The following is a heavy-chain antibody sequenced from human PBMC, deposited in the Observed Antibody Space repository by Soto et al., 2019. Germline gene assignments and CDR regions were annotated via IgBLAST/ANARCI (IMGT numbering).Heavy chain of an antibody. CDR1: GGTFDNFI. V-gene: IGHV1-69*01. CDR3: ARNGTYSSSLSQYSGMDV. Sequence: QVQLVQSGAEVKEPGSSVRVSCKASGGTFDNFIMNWVRQTPGRGLEWMGGIVPMLGTPTYAEKFKGRVTMSATGSTSTMYMAVTSLRSEDTAIYYCARNGTYSSSLSQYSGMDVWGQGTTVTVSS. J-gene: IGHJ6*01. CDR2: IVPMLGTP. D-gene: IGHD1-26*01.